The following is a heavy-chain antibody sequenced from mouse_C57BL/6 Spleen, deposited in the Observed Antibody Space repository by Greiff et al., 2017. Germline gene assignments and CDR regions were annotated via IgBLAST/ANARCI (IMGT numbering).Heavy chain of an antibody. CDR1: GYTFTSYW. D-gene: IGHD2-3*01. J-gene: IGHJ3*01. CDR2: IDPSDSET. Sequence: QVQLQQPGAELVRPGSSVKLSCKASGYTFTSYWMHWVKQRPIQGLEWIGNIDPSDSETHYNQKFKDKATLTVDKSSSTAYMQLSGLTSEDSAVYYCAREGNYDGYPFAYWGQGTLVTVSA. CDR3: AREGNYDGYPFAY. V-gene: IGHV1-52*01.